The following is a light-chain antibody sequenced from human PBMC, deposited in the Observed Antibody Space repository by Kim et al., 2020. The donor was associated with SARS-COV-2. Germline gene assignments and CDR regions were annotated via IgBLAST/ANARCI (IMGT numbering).Light chain of an antibody. J-gene: IGLJ2*01. CDR2: DVT. Sequence: GQSINISSTGSSSDIGGYKSVSWYQQHPGKPPKLLISDVTKRPSGVSNRFAGSKSGNTASLTISGLQADDEADYYCSSYTAASTWVFGGGTKVTVL. CDR1: SSDIGGYKS. CDR3: SSYTAASTWV. V-gene: IGLV2-14*03.